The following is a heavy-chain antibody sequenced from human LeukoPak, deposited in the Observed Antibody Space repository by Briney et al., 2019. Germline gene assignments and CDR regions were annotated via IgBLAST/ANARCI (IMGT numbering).Heavy chain of an antibody. CDR3: ARDQLGDAVDI. V-gene: IGHV4-39*07. CDR1: GGSISSSSYY. Sequence: PSETLSLTCTVSGGSISSSSYYWGWIRQPPGKGLEWIGSIYYSGSTYYNPSLKSRVTMSEDTSKNQFSLNLSSVTAADTAVYYCARDQLGDAVDIWGQGTMVTVSS. CDR2: IYYSGST. J-gene: IGHJ3*02. D-gene: IGHD3-16*01.